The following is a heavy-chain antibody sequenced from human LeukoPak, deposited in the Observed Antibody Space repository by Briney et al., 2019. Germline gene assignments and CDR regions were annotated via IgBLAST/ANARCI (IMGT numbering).Heavy chain of an antibody. CDR3: ARTRIAAAGTLEYYFDY. V-gene: IGHV4-39*01. D-gene: IGHD6-13*01. J-gene: IGHJ4*02. Sequence: SETLSLTCTVSGGSISSSSYYWGWIRQPPGKGLEWIGSIYYSGSTYYNPSLKSRVTISVDTSKNQFSLKLSSVTAADTAVYYCARTRIAAAGTLEYYFDYWGQGTLVTVSS. CDR2: IYYSGST. CDR1: GGSISSSSYY.